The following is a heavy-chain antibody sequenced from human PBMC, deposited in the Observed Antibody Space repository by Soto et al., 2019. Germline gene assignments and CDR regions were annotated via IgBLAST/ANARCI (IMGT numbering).Heavy chain of an antibody. Sequence: QLQLVQSGAEVKKPGSSVKVSCKASGGTFSAYAISWVRQAPGQGLEWMGGILPLSGTTNYTQRFQGRVTMSADKSTSTGYMELSSLRSEDTAVYYCARANPTKYYDYVWGDYRRGGMDVWGQGTTVTVSS. J-gene: IGHJ6*02. CDR2: ILPLSGTT. CDR1: GGTFSAYA. CDR3: ARANPTKYYDYVWGDYRRGGMDV. V-gene: IGHV1-69*06. D-gene: IGHD3-16*02.